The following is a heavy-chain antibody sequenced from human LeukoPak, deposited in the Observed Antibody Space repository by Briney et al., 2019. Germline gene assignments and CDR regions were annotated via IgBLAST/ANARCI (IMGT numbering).Heavy chain of an antibody. J-gene: IGHJ4*02. CDR1: DGSISRGSYH. Sequence: SQTLTLTCTVSDGSISRGSYHWTWIRQHPGKGLEWIGYIHYSGSTYYNPSLDSRLTLSIDASKNQFSLKLSFVTAADTAIYYCARAAESSSIIDYWAQGTPVTVSS. D-gene: IGHD6-13*01. CDR2: IHYSGST. CDR3: ARAAESSSIIDY. V-gene: IGHV4-31*03.